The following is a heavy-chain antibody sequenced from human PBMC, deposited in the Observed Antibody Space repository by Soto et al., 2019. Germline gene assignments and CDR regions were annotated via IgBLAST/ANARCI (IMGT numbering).Heavy chain of an antibody. CDR3: ARGRGLYYDFWSGYLSWFDP. CDR1: GGSFSGYY. V-gene: IGHV4-34*01. CDR2: INHSGST. J-gene: IGHJ5*02. Sequence: SETLSLTCAVYGGSFSGYYWSWIRQPPGKGLEWIGEINHSGSTNYNPSLKSRVTISVDTSKNQFSLKLSSVTAADTAVYYCARGRGLYYDFWSGYLSWFDPWGQGTLVTVS. D-gene: IGHD3-3*01.